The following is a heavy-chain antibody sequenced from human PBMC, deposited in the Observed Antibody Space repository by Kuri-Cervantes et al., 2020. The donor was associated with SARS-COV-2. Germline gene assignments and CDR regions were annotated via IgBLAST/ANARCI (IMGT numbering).Heavy chain of an antibody. J-gene: IGHJ6*02. CDR1: GGTFSTHA. CDR2: VIPMFGTT. CDR3: ARDRGVEARWEGDYYHVMDV. D-gene: IGHD1-26*01. V-gene: IGHV1-69*06. Sequence: SVKVSCKASGGTFSTHAVNWVRQAPRQGLEWMGTVIPMFGTTHHAQRFQGRLTMTADTSTSIAYMTLSSLRSDDTAVYYCARDRGVEARWEGDYYHVMDVWGPGTTVTVSS.